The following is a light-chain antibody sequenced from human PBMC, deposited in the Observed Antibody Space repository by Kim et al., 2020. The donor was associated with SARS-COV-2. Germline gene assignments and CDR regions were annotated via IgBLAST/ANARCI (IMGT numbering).Light chain of an antibody. J-gene: IGKJ4*01. CDR2: AAS. Sequence: DIQMTQSQSSLSASVGDRVTITCRASQSISSYLNWYQQKPGKAPKLLIYAASSLQSGVPSRFSGSGSGTDFTLTISSLQPEDFATYYCQQSYSTPLTFGGGTKVEI. V-gene: IGKV1-39*01. CDR1: QSISSY. CDR3: QQSYSTPLT.